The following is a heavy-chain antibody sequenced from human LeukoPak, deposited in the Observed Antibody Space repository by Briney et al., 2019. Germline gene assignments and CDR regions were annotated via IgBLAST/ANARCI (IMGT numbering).Heavy chain of an antibody. D-gene: IGHD3-10*01. V-gene: IGHV4-34*01. CDR3: ARDNQFGELYYGMDV. CDR1: GGSFSGYY. Sequence: SETMSLTCAVYGGSFSGYYWSWIRQPPGKGLEWIGEINHSGSTNYNPSLKSRVTISVDTSKNQFSLKLSSVTAADTAVYYCARDNQFGELYYGMDVWGQGTTVTVSS. CDR2: INHSGST. J-gene: IGHJ6*02.